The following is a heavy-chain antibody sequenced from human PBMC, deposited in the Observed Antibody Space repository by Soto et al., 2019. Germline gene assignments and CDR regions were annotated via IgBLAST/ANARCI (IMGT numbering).Heavy chain of an antibody. Sequence: PSETLSLTCAVSGGSISSGGYSWTWIRQPPGKGLEWIGYIYYSGSTNYNPSLKSRVTISVDTSKNQFSLKLSSVTAADTAVYYCARSASMVRGVIIPFDYWGQGTLVTVSS. CDR1: GGSISSGGYS. V-gene: IGHV4-61*08. J-gene: IGHJ4*02. CDR2: IYYSGST. CDR3: ARSASMVRGVIIPFDY. D-gene: IGHD3-10*01.